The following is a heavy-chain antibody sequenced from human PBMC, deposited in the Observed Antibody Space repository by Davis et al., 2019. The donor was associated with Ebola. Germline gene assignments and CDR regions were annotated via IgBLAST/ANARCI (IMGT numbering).Heavy chain of an antibody. V-gene: IGHV4-4*07. CDR2: IYTSGRT. D-gene: IGHD2-15*01. CDR1: GGSISSHY. J-gene: IGHJ4*02. CDR3: VRDGCPGRSCYCGDY. Sequence: PSETLSLTCTVSGGSISSHYWSWIRQPAGKGLEWIGRIYTSGRTNYNPSLKSRVTMSVDTSKNQFSLRLSSVTAADTAVYYCVRDGCPGRSCYCGDYWGQGTLVTVSS.